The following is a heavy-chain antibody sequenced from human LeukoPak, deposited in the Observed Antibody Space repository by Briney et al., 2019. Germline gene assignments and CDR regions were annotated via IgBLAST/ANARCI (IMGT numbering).Heavy chain of an antibody. Sequence: PGGSLRLSCAASGFTFSSYAMHWVRQAPGKGLEWVSVISCDGSNKYYADSVKGRFTISRDNAKNTLYLQMNSLRAEDTAVYYCSEGATLYYFDYWGQGALV. CDR2: ISCDGSNK. CDR1: GFTFSSYA. D-gene: IGHD1-26*01. CDR3: SEGATLYYFDY. J-gene: IGHJ4*02. V-gene: IGHV3-30*03.